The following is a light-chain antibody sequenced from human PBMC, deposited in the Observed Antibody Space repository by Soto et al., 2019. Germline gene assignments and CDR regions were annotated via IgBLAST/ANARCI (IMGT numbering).Light chain of an antibody. CDR3: QHYGNSPPFT. CDR1: QSVSSSY. Sequence: EIVLTQSPGTLSLSPGERATLSCRASQSVSSSYLAWYQQKPGQAPRLLIDGASSRATGIPDRFSGSGSGTDFTLTISRLEPDDFAVYFCQHYGNSPPFTFGQGTKVEIK. CDR2: GAS. J-gene: IGKJ2*01. V-gene: IGKV3-20*01.